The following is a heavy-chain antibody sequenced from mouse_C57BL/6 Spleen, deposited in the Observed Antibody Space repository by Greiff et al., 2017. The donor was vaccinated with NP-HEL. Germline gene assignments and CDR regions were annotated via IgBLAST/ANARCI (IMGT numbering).Heavy chain of an antibody. J-gene: IGHJ2*01. Sequence: QVQLKQSGPELVKPGASVKISCKASGYAFSSSWMNWVKQRPGKGLEWIGRIYPGDGDTNYNGKFKGKATLTADKSSSTAYMQLSSLTSEDSAVYFCARKDSSGRFDYWGQGTTLTVSS. D-gene: IGHD3-2*02. CDR1: GYAFSSSW. CDR2: IYPGDGDT. CDR3: ARKDSSGRFDY. V-gene: IGHV1-82*01.